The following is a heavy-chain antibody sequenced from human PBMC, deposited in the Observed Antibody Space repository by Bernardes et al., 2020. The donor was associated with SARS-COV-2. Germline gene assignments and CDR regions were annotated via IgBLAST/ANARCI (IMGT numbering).Heavy chain of an antibody. J-gene: IGHJ4*03. Sequence: ASVKVSCKASGYTFRDNYMHWVRQAPGQGPEWMGRINPPSGDTNYAQKFQGRVTMTRDTSISTAYMELSRLRSDDTAVYYCARAWGPWGVDGELPFDYWGHGTLVTVSS. CDR1: GYTFRDNY. CDR3: ARAWGPWGVDGELPFDY. V-gene: IGHV1-2*06. D-gene: IGHD3-16*01. CDR2: INPPSGDT.